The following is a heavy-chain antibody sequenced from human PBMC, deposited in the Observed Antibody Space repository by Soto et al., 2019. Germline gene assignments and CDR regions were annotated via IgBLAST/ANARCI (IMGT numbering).Heavy chain of an antibody. J-gene: IGHJ6*02. V-gene: IGHV3-30*18. CDR3: AKVIRADSTSSNFYYYSGMDV. D-gene: IGHD6-6*01. CDR1: GFSFSTYG. CDR2: ISNDGSNK. Sequence: QVQMVESGGGVVQPGRSLRLSCGASGFSFSTYGMHWVRQAPGKGLEWMAVISNDGSNKYYADSVKRRFTISRDNSKDTLFLQMNSLRGEATAISYCAKVIRADSTSSNFYYYSGMDVWGQGTTVTVSS.